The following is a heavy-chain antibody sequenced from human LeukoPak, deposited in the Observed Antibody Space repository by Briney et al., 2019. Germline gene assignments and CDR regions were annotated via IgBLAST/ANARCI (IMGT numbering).Heavy chain of an antibody. CDR3: ARAAAVCSSTSCYGRY. V-gene: IGHV3-23*01. Sequence: GGSLRLSCAASGFTFSSYGMHWVRQAPGKGLEWVSAISGNGRDTYYTDSVKGRFTISRDNSKNTLYLQMNSLRAEDTAIYYCARAAAVCSSTSCYGRYWGQGTLVTVSS. CDR1: GFTFSSYG. CDR2: ISGNGRDT. D-gene: IGHD2-2*01. J-gene: IGHJ4*02.